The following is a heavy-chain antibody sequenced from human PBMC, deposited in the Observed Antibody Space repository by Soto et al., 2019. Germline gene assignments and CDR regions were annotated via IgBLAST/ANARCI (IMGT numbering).Heavy chain of an antibody. CDR2: IYPGDSDT. D-gene: IGHD3-16*02. CDR1: GYSFTSYW. CDR3: AVTDLHLGELSLSPGWFDP. Sequence: GESLKISCKGSGYSFTSYWIGWVRQMPGKGLEWMGIIYPGDSDTRYSPSFQGQVTISADKSISTAYLQWSSLKASDTAMYYCAVTDLHLGELSLSPGWFDPWGQGTLVTVSS. J-gene: IGHJ5*02. V-gene: IGHV5-51*01.